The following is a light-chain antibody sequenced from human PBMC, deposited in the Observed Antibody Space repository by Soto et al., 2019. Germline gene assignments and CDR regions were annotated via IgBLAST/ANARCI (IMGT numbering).Light chain of an antibody. CDR2: AAT. Sequence: EIVMTQSPGTLSVSPGGRATLSRTASQNVHSNLAWYQHKPGQAPRLLIYAATTRATGVPARISGSGSGTDFTLTIDSLQSEDFAVYFCQQYNDWPVYTFGLGTKVEI. V-gene: IGKV3-15*01. CDR1: QNVHSN. CDR3: QQYNDWPVYT. J-gene: IGKJ2*01.